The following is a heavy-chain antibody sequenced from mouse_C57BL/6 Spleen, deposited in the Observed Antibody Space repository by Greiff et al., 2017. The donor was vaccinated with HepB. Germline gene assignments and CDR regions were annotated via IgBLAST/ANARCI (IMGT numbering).Heavy chain of an antibody. J-gene: IGHJ4*01. Sequence: VQLQQSGPELVKPGASVKISCKASGYTFTDYYMNWVKQSHGKSLEWIGDINPNNGGTSYNQKFKGKATLTVDKSSSTAYMELRSLTSEDSAVYYCARWDYSNYEAMDYWGQGTSVTVSS. CDR3: ARWDYSNYEAMDY. D-gene: IGHD2-5*01. CDR2: INPNNGGT. CDR1: GYTFTDYY. V-gene: IGHV1-26*01.